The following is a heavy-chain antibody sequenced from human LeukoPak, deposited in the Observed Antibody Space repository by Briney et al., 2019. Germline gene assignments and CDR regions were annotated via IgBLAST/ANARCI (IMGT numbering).Heavy chain of an antibody. J-gene: IGHJ5*02. CDR1: GFTFSSYS. CDR2: ISSSSSYI. V-gene: IGHV3-21*01. Sequence: GGSLRLSCAASGFTFSSYSMNWVRQAPGKGLEWVSSISSSSSYIYYADSVKGRFTISRDNAKNSLYLQMNSLRAEDTAVYYCARDPRSYCSSTSCYTAWFDPWGQGTLVTVSS. CDR3: ARDPRSYCSSTSCYTAWFDP. D-gene: IGHD2-2*02.